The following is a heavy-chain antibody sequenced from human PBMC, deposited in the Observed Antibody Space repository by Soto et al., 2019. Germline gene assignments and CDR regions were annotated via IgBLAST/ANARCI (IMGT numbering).Heavy chain of an antibody. CDR3: AKDTGYSNGWHYGMDV. D-gene: IGHD6-19*01. Sequence: EVQLLESGGGLVQPGGSLRLSCAASGFTFRNYAMIWVRQAPGKGLEWVSAISGSGGSTYYVDSVKGRFTISRDNSKYPLYLHVNNLRAEDTALYYCAKDTGYSNGWHYGMDVWRQGTTFTVSS. CDR2: ISGSGGST. J-gene: IGHJ6*02. V-gene: IGHV3-23*01. CDR1: GFTFRNYA.